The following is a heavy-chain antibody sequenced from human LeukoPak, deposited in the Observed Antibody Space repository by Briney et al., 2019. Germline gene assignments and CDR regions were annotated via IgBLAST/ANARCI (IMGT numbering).Heavy chain of an antibody. D-gene: IGHD2-15*01. CDR2: IRVSGAAS. Sequence: PGGSLRLSCAASGFTFSNYAMSWVRQAPGKGLEWVSSIRVSGAASFYADSVKGRFTISRDNSKNTLYLQMNSLRVEDTAVSYCADCGWSPNDVLEMWGQGTMVTVTS. J-gene: IGHJ3*02. CDR3: ADCGWSPNDVLEM. V-gene: IGHV3-23*01. CDR1: GFTFSNYA.